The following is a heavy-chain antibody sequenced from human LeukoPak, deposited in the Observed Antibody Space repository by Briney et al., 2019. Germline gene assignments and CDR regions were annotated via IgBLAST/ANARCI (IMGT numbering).Heavy chain of an antibody. V-gene: IGHV3-30*02. CDR2: ISFDGNSN. J-gene: IGHJ4*02. CDR3: SKDPGGYSLNG. Sequence: GGSLRLSCAASGFTFSSYSMNWVRQAPGNGLEWVAFISFDGNSNYYADSVKGRFTISRDNSKNTLSLQMNSLRAEDTAIYYCSKDPGGYSLNGWGQGTLVTVSS. CDR1: GFTFSSYS. D-gene: IGHD3-9*01.